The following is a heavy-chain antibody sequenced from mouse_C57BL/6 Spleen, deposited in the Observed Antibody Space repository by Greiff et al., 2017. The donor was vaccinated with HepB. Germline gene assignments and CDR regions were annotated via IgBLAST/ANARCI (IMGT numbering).Heavy chain of an antibody. D-gene: IGHD2-1*01. J-gene: IGHJ3*01. CDR2: IDPSDSYT. V-gene: IGHV1-69*01. CDR3: ARLVIYYANYTWFAY. Sequence: QVQLQQPGAELVMPGASVKLSCKASGYTFTSYWMHWVKQRPGQGLEWIGEIDPSDSYTNYNQKFKGKSTLTVDKSSSTAYMQLSSLTSEDSAVYYCARLVIYYANYTWFAYWGQGTLVTVSA. CDR1: GYTFTSYW.